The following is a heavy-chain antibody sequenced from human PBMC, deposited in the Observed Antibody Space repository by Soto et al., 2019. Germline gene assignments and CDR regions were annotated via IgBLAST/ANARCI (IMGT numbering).Heavy chain of an antibody. CDR1: GDSVSSNSAA. J-gene: IGHJ6*02. CDR2: TYYRSKWYN. V-gene: IGHV6-1*01. CDR3: ARDQGMNDFWSGALYGPYYGMDV. Sequence: SQTLSLTCAISGDSVSSNSAAWNWIRQSPSRGLEWLGRTYYRSKWYNDYAVSVKSRITINPDTSKNQFSLKLSSVTAADTAVYYCARDQGMNDFWSGALYGPYYGMDVWGQGTTVTVSS. D-gene: IGHD3-3*01.